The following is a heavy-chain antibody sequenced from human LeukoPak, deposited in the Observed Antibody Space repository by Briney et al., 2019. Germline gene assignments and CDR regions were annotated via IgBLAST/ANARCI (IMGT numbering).Heavy chain of an antibody. CDR3: ARVNYYDSSGYYWDY. CDR2: IYYSGST. J-gene: IGHJ4*02. D-gene: IGHD3-22*01. CDR1: GGSISSYY. Sequence: SETLSLTCTVSGGSISSYYWSWIRQPPGKGLEWIGYIYYSGSTNYNPSLKSRVTISVDTSKNQFSLKLSSVTAADTAVYYCARVNYYDSSGYYWDYWGQGTLVTVSS. V-gene: IGHV4-59*01.